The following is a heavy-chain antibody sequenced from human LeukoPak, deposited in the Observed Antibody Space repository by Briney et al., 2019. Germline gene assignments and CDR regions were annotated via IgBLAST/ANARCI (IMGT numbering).Heavy chain of an antibody. D-gene: IGHD5-18*01. Sequence: GGSLRLSCAASGFTFSSYAMSWVRQAPGKGLEWVSAISGSGGSTYYADSVKGRLTISRDNSKNTLYLQMNSLRAEDTAVYYCAKVLRGSYGFDYWGQGTLVTVSS. CDR3: AKVLRGSYGFDY. V-gene: IGHV3-23*01. CDR1: GFTFSSYA. CDR2: ISGSGGST. J-gene: IGHJ4*02.